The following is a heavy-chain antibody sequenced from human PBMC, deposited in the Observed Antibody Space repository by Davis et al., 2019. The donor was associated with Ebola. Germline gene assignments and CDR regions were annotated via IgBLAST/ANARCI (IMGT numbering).Heavy chain of an antibody. D-gene: IGHD3-3*01. CDR1: GFTFSSYG. Sequence: PGGSLRLSCAASGFTFSSYGMHWVRQAPGKGLEWVAFIRYDGSNKYYADSVKGRFTISRDNSKNTLYLQMNSLRAEDTAVYYCANGNPKKDYDFWSGYPHFDYWGQGTLVTVSS. V-gene: IGHV3-30*02. J-gene: IGHJ4*02. CDR2: IRYDGSNK. CDR3: ANGNPKKDYDFWSGYPHFDY.